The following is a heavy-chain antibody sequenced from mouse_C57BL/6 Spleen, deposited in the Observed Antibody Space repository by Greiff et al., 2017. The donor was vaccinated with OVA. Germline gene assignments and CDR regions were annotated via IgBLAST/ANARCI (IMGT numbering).Heavy chain of an antibody. J-gene: IGHJ4*01. V-gene: IGHV5-17*01. D-gene: IGHD4-1*02. CDR1: GFTFSDYG. CDR2: ISSGSSTI. Sequence: EVQRVESGGGLVKPGGSLKLSCAASGFTFSDYGMHWVRQAPEKGLEWVAYISSGSSTIYYADTVKGRFTISRDNAKNTLFLQTTSLRSEDTAMYYCARSTGYAMDYWGQGTSVTVSS. CDR3: ARSTGYAMDY.